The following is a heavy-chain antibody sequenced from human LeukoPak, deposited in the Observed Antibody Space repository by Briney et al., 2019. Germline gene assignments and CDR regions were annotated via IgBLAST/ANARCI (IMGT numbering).Heavy chain of an antibody. CDR2: VSYDGTNE. CDR3: AKDWANGDYIDH. CDR1: GFTFSDYG. V-gene: IGHV3-30*18. Sequence: PGGSLRLSCAASGFTFSDYGMQWVRQAPGQGLEWVAVVSYDGTNEKYADTVKGRFTISRDNSKNTLSLQMNSLRADDTAVYYCAKDWANGDYIDHWGQGTLVTVSS. J-gene: IGHJ4*02. D-gene: IGHD2-8*01.